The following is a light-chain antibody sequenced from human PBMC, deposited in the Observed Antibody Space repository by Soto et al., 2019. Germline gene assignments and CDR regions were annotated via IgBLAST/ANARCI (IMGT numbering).Light chain of an antibody. V-gene: IGLV2-14*01. J-gene: IGLJ1*01. CDR3: SSYTSSSTYV. CDR1: SSDVGGYTY. CDR2: EVS. Sequence: QSALTQPASVSGSPGQSFTISCTGTSSDVGGYTYVSWYQQHPGKAPKLMIFEVSNRPSGVSNRFSGSKSGNTASLTISGLQTEDEADYYCSSYTSSSTYVFGTGTKVTVL.